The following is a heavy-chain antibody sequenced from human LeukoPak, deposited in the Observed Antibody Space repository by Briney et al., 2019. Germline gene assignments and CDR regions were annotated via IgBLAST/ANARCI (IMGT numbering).Heavy chain of an antibody. Sequence: SQTLSLTCTVSGGSISSGSYYWSWIRQPAGKGLEWIGRIYTSGSTNYNPSLKSRVTISVDTSKNQFSLKLSSVTAADTAVYYCARVPRESRSYYDFWSGYYPDLYYFDYWGQGTLVTVSS. V-gene: IGHV4-61*02. J-gene: IGHJ4*02. CDR3: ARVPRESRSYYDFWSGYYPDLYYFDY. CDR1: GGSISSGSYY. CDR2: IYTSGST. D-gene: IGHD3-3*01.